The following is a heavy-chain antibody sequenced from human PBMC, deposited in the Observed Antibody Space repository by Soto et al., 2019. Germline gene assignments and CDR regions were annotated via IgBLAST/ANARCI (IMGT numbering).Heavy chain of an antibody. CDR2: TYYRSKWYN. CDR3: ARGTLRLSYSSRHNWFDP. D-gene: IGHD6-13*01. CDR1: GDSVSSNSAA. J-gene: IGHJ5*02. Sequence: SQTLSLTCAISGDSVSSNSAAWNWIRQSPSRGLEWLGRTYYRSKWYNDYAVSVKSRITINPDTSKNQFSLQLNSVTPEDTAVYYCARGTLRLSYSSRHNWFDPWGQGTLVTV. V-gene: IGHV6-1*01.